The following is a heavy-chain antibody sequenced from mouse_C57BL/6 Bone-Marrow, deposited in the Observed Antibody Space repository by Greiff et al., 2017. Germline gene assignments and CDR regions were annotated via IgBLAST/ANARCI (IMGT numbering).Heavy chain of an antibody. J-gene: IGHJ2*01. V-gene: IGHV3-6*01. CDR3: ARVMDYYGSSYFDY. CDR2: ISYDGSN. Sequence: EVQVVESGPGLVKPSQSLSLTCSVTGYSITSGYYWNWIRQFPGNKLEWMGFISYDGSNNYNPSLKNRITITRDTSQNQFFLKLNSVTTEDTATYYCARVMDYYGSSYFDYWGQGTTLTVSS. D-gene: IGHD1-1*01. CDR1: GYSITSGYY.